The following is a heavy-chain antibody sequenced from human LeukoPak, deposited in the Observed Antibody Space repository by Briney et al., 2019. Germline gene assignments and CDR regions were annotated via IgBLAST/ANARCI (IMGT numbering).Heavy chain of an antibody. V-gene: IGHV4-59*01. Sequence: SETLSLXCTVSGGSISSYYWSWIRQPPGKVLEWIGYIYYSGSTNYNPSLKSRVTISVDTSKNQFSLKLSSVTAADTAVYYCARVPGGDYVRYYYYYMDVWGKGTTVTVSS. CDR3: ARVPGGDYVRYYYYYMDV. CDR2: IYYSGST. J-gene: IGHJ6*03. D-gene: IGHD4-17*01. CDR1: GGSISSYY.